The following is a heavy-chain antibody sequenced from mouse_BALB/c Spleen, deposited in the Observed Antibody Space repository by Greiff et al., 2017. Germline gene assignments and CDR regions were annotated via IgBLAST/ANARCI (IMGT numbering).Heavy chain of an antibody. J-gene: IGHJ3*01. CDR3: AIITTAFAY. Sequence: QVQLKQSGAELARPGASVKLSCKASGYTFTSYWMQWVKQRPGQGLEWIGAIYPGDGDTRYTQKFKGKATLTADKSSSTAYMQLSSLASEDSAVYYCAIITTAFAYWGQGTLVTVSA. CDR2: IYPGDGDT. CDR1: GYTFTSYW. V-gene: IGHV1-87*01. D-gene: IGHD1-2*01.